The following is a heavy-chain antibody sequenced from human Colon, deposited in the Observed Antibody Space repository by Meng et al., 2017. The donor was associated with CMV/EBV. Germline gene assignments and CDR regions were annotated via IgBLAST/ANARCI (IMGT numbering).Heavy chain of an antibody. J-gene: IGHJ4*02. CDR1: GGSVSSAPYS. D-gene: IGHD2-21*01. Sequence: GSLRLSCNVSGGSVSSAPYSWSWIRQPPGKGLEWVGYIDYSGSTKYNPSLRSRVAISVDTSKNQFSLRLNSVTAADAAMYFCARDGRCSRGGGGCLDYWGQGSLVTVSS. CDR2: IDYSGST. CDR3: ARDGRCSRGGGGCLDY. V-gene: IGHV4-61*01.